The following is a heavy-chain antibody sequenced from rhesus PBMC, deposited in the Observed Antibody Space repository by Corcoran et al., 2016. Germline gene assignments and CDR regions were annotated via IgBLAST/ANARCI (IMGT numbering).Heavy chain of an antibody. CDR2: ITYSGGT. CDR3: ARVGLWTGSYYFDY. CDR1: GGSISGYY. J-gene: IGHJ4*01. D-gene: IGHD3-3*01. Sequence: QVQLQESGPGLVKPSETLSLTCAVSGGSISGYYWSWIRQAPGKGLECIGYITYSGGTSNNPSLKSRVTSARDTSKNQFSLKLGSVTAADTAVYYCARVGLWTGSYYFDYWGQGVLVTVSS. V-gene: IGHV4-122*02.